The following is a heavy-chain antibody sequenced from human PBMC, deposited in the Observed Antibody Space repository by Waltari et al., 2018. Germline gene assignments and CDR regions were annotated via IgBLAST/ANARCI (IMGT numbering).Heavy chain of an antibody. D-gene: IGHD2-2*01. J-gene: IGHJ6*02. CDR1: GFTFSSHC. CDR3: AREARGDCSSTSCYSVSDYYYGMDV. V-gene: IGHV3-33*01. CDR2: VWDAGSNK. Sequence: QVQLVESGGGVVQPGRSLRLSCSASGFTFSSHCMLWVRQAPGQGLVRVACVWDAGSNKYDADSVKGRFTISRDNSKNTLYLQMNSLRAEDTAVYYCAREARGDCSSTSCYSVSDYYYGMDVWGQGTTVTVSS.